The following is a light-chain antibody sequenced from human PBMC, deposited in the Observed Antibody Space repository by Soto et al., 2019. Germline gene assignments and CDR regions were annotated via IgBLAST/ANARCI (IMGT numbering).Light chain of an antibody. J-gene: IGKJ1*01. Sequence: DIVMTQSPDSLALSLGEMATINCKSSQSILHSSNNKICLAWYQQKPGQPPKXLIYWASNRESGVPERFSGSGSGTDFTLTISSLQAEDVEVYYCQQYYSTPWTFGQGTKVDIK. CDR3: QQYYSTPWT. CDR1: QSILHSSNNKIC. V-gene: IGKV4-1*01. CDR2: WAS.